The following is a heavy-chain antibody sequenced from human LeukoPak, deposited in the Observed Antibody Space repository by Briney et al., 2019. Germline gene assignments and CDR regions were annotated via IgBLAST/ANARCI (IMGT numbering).Heavy chain of an antibody. V-gene: IGHV3-21*01. CDR2: ISPSGSAI. Sequence: AGGSLRLSCADSEFILSTYAMNWVRQAPGRGLEWVSSISPSGSAIFYAHSVKGRFTISRDNAKNSLYLQMNSLRAEDTALYFCASGIRERGFDSWGQGTLVTVSS. CDR3: ASGIRERGFDS. J-gene: IGHJ4*02. D-gene: IGHD1-1*01. CDR1: EFILSTYA.